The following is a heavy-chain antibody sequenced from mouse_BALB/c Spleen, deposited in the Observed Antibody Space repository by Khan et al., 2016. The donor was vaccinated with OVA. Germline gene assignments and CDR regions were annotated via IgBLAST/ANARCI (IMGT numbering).Heavy chain of an antibody. D-gene: IGHD2-3*01. J-gene: IGHJ4*01. CDR3: ARFYDPYYAMDY. CDR2: IWGDGNT. CDR1: GFSLTNYG. V-gene: IGHV2-3*01. Sequence: QVQLQQSGPGLVAPSQSLSITCTVSGFSLTNYGVNWVRQPPGKGLEWLGVIWGDGNTNYHSLLKSRLTISKDNSKSQVFLKLNSLQTDDTATYYCARFYDPYYAMDYWGQGTSVTVSS.